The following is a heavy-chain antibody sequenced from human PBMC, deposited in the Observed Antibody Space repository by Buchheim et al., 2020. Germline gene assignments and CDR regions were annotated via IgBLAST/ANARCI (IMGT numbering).Heavy chain of an antibody. D-gene: IGHD5-24*01. V-gene: IGHV3-30*18. CDR3: AKSLGITSRYFYGMDV. J-gene: IGHJ6*02. CDR1: GFTFSSYG. CDR2: ISYDGNKK. Sequence: QVQLVESGGGVVQPGKSLRLSCATSGFTFSSYGMHWVRQAPGKGLEWVSFISYDGNKKYYPDSVKGRFSISRDHSQNTLYLQLNSLRDEDTAVYYCAKSLGITSRYFYGMDVWGQGTT.